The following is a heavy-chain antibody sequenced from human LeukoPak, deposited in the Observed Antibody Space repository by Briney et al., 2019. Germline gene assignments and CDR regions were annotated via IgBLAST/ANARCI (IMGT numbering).Heavy chain of an antibody. CDR2: INHSGST. Sequence: SETLSLTCAVYGGSFSGYYWSWIRQPPGKGLEWIGEINHSGSTNYNPSLKSRVTISVDTSKNQFSLKLSSVTAADTAVYYCARGLPGNYYYYYMDVRGKGTTVTVSS. D-gene: IGHD3-10*01. CDR1: GGSFSGYY. CDR3: ARGLPGNYYYYYMDV. V-gene: IGHV4-34*01. J-gene: IGHJ6*03.